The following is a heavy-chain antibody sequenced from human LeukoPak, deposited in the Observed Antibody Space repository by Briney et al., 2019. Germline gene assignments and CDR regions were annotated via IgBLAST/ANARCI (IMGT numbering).Heavy chain of an antibody. Sequence: ASVKVCCKASGYTFTSYDINWVRQATGQGLEWMGWMNPNSGNTGYAQKFQGRVTITRNTSISTAYMELSSLRSEDTAVYYCATVYPALIVKVVPALAGIGYFDYWGQGTLVTVSS. J-gene: IGHJ4*02. CDR3: ATVYPALIVKVVPALAGIGYFDY. V-gene: IGHV1-8*03. D-gene: IGHD2-2*01. CDR2: MNPNSGNT. CDR1: GYTFTSYD.